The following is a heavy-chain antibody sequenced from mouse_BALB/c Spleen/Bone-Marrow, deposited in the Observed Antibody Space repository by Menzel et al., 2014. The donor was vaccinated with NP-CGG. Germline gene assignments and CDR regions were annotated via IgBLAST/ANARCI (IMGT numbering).Heavy chain of an antibody. CDR1: GNTFTSYD. CDR2: IFPGDSTT. V-gene: IGHV1S56*01. CDR3: VRSRLRDWYFDV. J-gene: IGHJ1*01. D-gene: IGHD1-2*01. Sequence: VQRVESGVELVKPGASVKLSCKASGNTFTSYDINWGRQRPEQGLEWIGWIFPGDSTTKYNEKFKGKATLSTDKSSSTVHMQLSRLTSEDSAVYFCVRSRLRDWYFDVWGAGTTVTISS.